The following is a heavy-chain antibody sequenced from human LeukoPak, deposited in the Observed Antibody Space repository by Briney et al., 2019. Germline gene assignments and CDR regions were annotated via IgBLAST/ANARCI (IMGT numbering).Heavy chain of an antibody. CDR2: IYDSGST. CDR3: AREAYCGGDCYSGFYN. Sequence: SETLSLTCTVSGGSIKSYHWSWIRQPPGKRLEWLGYIYDSGSTNYNPSLKSRVTISIDTSKTQSSLKRSSVTAAYTAVYYCAREAYCGGDCYSGFYNWGQGTLVTASS. CDR1: GGSIKSYH. J-gene: IGHJ4*02. V-gene: IGHV4-59*01. D-gene: IGHD2-21*02.